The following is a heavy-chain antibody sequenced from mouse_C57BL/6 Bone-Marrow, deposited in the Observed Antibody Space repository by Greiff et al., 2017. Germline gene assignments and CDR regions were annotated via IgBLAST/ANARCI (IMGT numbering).Heavy chain of an antibody. D-gene: IGHD4-1*01. V-gene: IGHV5-4*01. J-gene: IGHJ3*01. CDR2: ISDGGSYT. CDR3: ARDVGELGFSWFAY. CDR1: GFTFSSYA. Sequence: EVQLVESGGGLVKPGGSLKLSCAASGFTFSSYAMSWVRQTPEKRLEWVATISDGGSYTYYPDNVKGRFTISRDNAKNNLYLQMSHLKSEDTAMYYCARDVGELGFSWFAYWGQGTLVTVSA.